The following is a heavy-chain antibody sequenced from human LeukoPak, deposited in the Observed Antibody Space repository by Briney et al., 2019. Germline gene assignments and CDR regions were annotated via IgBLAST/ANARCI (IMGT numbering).Heavy chain of an antibody. CDR3: AKGGYCSSTSCYYGWFDP. J-gene: IGHJ5*02. CDR2: LSRSGATT. V-gene: IGHV3-23*01. D-gene: IGHD2-2*01. CDR1: GFSFSNYA. Sequence: GGSLRLSCAASGFSFSNYAMAWVRQPPGKGLEWVSSLSRSGATTSYADSVKGRFTTSRDNSKNTLYLQVNSLRAEDTAVYWCAKGGYCSSTSCYYGWFDPWGQGTLVTVSS.